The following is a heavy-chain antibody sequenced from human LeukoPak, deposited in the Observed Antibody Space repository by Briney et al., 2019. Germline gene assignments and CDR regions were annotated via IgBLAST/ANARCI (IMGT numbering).Heavy chain of an antibody. Sequence: GGTLRLSCAASGFTFSSYGMSWVRQAPGKGLEWVSAISGSGGSTYYADSVKGRFTISRDNSKNTLYLQMNSLRAEDTAVYYCAKERAGATAYFDYWGQGTLVTVSS. CDR2: ISGSGGST. CDR3: AKERAGATAYFDY. J-gene: IGHJ4*02. CDR1: GFTFSSYG. D-gene: IGHD1-26*01. V-gene: IGHV3-23*01.